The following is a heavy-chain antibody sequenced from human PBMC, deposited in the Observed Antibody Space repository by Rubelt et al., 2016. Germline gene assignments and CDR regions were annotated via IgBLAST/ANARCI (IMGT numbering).Heavy chain of an antibody. CDR2: IRFDGSNP. J-gene: IGHJ4*02. CDR1: GFTFSSYG. Sequence: VQLVESGGGVVQPGGSLRLSCAASGFTFSSYGMSWVRQAPGKGLEWVTFIRFDGSNPYHADSVKGRFTISRDNSRNTLYMQMNSLRDEDTAVYYCAKGLGSGWGLDYWGQGTLVTVSS. CDR3: AKGLGSGWGLDY. D-gene: IGHD6-19*01. V-gene: IGHV3-30*02.